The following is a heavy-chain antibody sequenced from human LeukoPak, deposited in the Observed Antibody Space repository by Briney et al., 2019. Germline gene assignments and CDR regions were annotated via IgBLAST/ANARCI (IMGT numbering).Heavy chain of an antibody. CDR1: GNSLIYLS. V-gene: IGHV1-24*01. Sequence: GASVKVSGKVSGNSLIYLSMHWVRQAPGKGLEWLGGLDPEGGGLIYAQNFQGRVTMTEDTSTDTAYMELSSLKSEDTGVYYCATVFQQRGYYYMDVWGKGTTVTVSS. CDR3: ATVFQQRGYYYMDV. D-gene: IGHD6-13*01. J-gene: IGHJ6*03. CDR2: LDPEGGGL.